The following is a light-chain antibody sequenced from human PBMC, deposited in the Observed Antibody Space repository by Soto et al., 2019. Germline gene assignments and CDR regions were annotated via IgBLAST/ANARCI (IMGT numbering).Light chain of an antibody. V-gene: IGKV3-11*01. CDR3: QQRSNWLALT. CDR2: DAS. CDR1: QSVSSY. J-gene: IGKJ4*01. Sequence: EIVLTQSPATLSWSPGERATLSCRASQSVSSYLAWYQQKPGQAPRLLIYDASNRATGIPARFSGSGSGTDFTLTISSLEPEDFAVYYCQQRSNWLALTFGGGTKVEIK.